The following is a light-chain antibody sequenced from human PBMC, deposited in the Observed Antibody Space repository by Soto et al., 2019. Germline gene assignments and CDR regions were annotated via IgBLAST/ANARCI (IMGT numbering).Light chain of an antibody. Sequence: EIVLTQSPGTLSLSPGERATLSCRVSQSVSGSYLAWYQQKPGQAPRLLIYGASSRATGIPDRFSGSGSGTDFTLTISRLEPEDFAVYYCQQYGSSPLFIFGPGTKVDIK. CDR3: QQYGSSPLFI. J-gene: IGKJ3*01. CDR2: GAS. V-gene: IGKV3-20*01. CDR1: QSVSGSY.